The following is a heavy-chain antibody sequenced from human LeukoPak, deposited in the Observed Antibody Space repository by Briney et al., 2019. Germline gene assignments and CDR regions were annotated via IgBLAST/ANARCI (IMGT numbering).Heavy chain of an antibody. J-gene: IGHJ4*02. CDR1: GYTFGSYY. CDR2: INSNGGGT. CDR3: ARGGGYGYPTGAN. D-gene: IGHD5-18*01. Sequence: GASVKVSCKTSGYTFGSYYMHWVRQAPGQGLEWMGTINSNGGGTDYAQKFQGRVTMTRDKSTRTVYMELSSLRFEDMAVYYCARGGGYGYPTGANWGQGTQVTVSS. V-gene: IGHV1-46*01.